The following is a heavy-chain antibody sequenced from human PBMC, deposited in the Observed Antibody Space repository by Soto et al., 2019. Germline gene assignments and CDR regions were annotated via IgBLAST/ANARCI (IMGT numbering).Heavy chain of an antibody. CDR1: GASISSYY. Sequence: SETLSLTCTVSGASISSYYWSWIRQPPGKGLDWIGYIHYSGITSYNLSLKSRVTISVDTSKNQFSLKLSSVTAADTAVYYCARLGYYCSSTSCYVDYYYYYGMDVWGQGTTVTVSS. V-gene: IGHV4-59*01. D-gene: IGHD2-2*01. CDR2: IHYSGIT. J-gene: IGHJ6*02. CDR3: ARLGYYCSSTSCYVDYYYYYGMDV.